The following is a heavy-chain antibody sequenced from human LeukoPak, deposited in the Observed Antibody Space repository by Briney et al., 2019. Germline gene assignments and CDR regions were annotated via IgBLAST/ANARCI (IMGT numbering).Heavy chain of an antibody. Sequence: GGSLRLSCAASGLTFSNYWMDWVRQAPGKGLEWVANIKQDGSEKNYVDSVKGRFIISRDNAKNSLYLQMNTLRADDTAVYYCAKKNYHRFDYWGQGTLVIVSS. J-gene: IGHJ4*02. CDR2: IKQDGSEK. V-gene: IGHV3-7*03. CDR3: AKKNYHRFDY. CDR1: GLTFSNYW. D-gene: IGHD3-10*01.